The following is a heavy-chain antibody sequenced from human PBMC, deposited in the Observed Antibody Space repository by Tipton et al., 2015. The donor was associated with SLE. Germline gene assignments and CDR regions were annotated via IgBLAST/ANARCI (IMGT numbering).Heavy chain of an antibody. CDR3: AKDHSTGVFTPTNYFDY. D-gene: IGHD3-22*01. V-gene: IGHV3-30*02. CDR1: GFTFSSYG. Sequence: SLRLSCAASGFTFSSYGMHWVRQAPGQGLQWVAFIRFDARNTYYADFVKARFTISRDNSKNTVYLQMSNLRAEDTAVYYCAKDHSTGVFTPTNYFDYWGQGTLVTVSS. J-gene: IGHJ4*02. CDR2: IRFDARNT.